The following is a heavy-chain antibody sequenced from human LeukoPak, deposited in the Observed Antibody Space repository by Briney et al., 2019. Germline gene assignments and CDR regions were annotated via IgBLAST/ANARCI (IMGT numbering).Heavy chain of an antibody. CDR2: MNPNSGNT. D-gene: IGHD3-22*01. CDR3: ARAPGYYDSSGYYYDYYFDY. CDR1: GYTFTSYD. Sequence: ASVKVSCKASGYTFTSYDINWARQATGQGLEWMGWMNPNSGNTGYAQKFQGRVTMTRNTSISTAYMELSSLRSEDTAVYYCARAPGYYDSSGYYYDYYFDYWGQGTLVTVSS. J-gene: IGHJ4*02. V-gene: IGHV1-8*01.